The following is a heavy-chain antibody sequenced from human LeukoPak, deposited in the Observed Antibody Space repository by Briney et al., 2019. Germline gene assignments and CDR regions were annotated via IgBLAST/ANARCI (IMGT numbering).Heavy chain of an antibody. CDR3: ARDLDEVRGYNWFDP. J-gene: IGHJ5*02. V-gene: IGHV1-2*06. CDR2: ISPNSDDT. Sequence: ASVKVSCKASGYTFTGYYMHWVRQAPGRGLEWLGRISPNSDDTNYAQKFQGRVTMTRDTSISTAYTELSILRSDDTAVYYCARDLDEVRGYNWFDPWGQGTLVTVSS. D-gene: IGHD3-10*01. CDR1: GYTFTGYY.